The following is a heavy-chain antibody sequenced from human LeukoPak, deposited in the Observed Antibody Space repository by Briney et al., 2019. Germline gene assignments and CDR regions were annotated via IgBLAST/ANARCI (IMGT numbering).Heavy chain of an antibody. Sequence: GGSLRLSCAASGFTFSSFDMHWVRQPTGQGLEWVSTIGTASDTYYPGSVEGRFTLSRDNAKTSLYLQMKSLTAGDTAVYYCARGPPRGKYYYMDVWGKGTTVTVSS. V-gene: IGHV3-13*01. CDR1: GFTFSSFD. CDR3: ARGPPRGKYYYMDV. CDR2: IGTASDT. J-gene: IGHJ6*03. D-gene: IGHD1-1*01.